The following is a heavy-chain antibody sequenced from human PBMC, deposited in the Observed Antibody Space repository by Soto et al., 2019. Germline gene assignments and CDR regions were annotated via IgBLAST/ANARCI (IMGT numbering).Heavy chain of an antibody. D-gene: IGHD6-6*01. CDR3: ATLGGVAARPYYYYGMDV. V-gene: IGHV1-2*02. Sequence: GASVKVSCKASGYTFTGYYMHWVRQAPGQGLEWMGWINPNSGSTNYAQKFQGRVTMTRDTSISTAYMELSRLRSDDTAVYYCATLGGVAARPYYYYGMDVWGQGTTVTVSS. CDR1: GYTFTGYY. J-gene: IGHJ6*02. CDR2: INPNSGST.